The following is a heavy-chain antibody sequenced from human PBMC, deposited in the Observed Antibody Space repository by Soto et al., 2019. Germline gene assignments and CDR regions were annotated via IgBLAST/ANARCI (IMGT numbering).Heavy chain of an antibody. CDR3: SHMESRVASYGLDV. D-gene: IGHD3-3*01. CDR2: IYWDDDK. V-gene: IGHV2-5*02. Sequence: QITLKESGPTLVKPTQTLTLTCTFSGFSLDTSGVGVAWIRQPPGKALEWLTLIYWDDDKRDSPSLRSRLTIPKDTSENRVVLTMTNMDPVDTATYYCSHMESRVASYGLDVWGQGTTVTVSS. CDR1: GFSLDTSGVG. J-gene: IGHJ6*02.